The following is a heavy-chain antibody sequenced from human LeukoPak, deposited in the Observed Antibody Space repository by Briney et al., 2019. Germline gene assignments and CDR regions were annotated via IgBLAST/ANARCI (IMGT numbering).Heavy chain of an antibody. Sequence: GGSLRLSCAASGFTFSDYYMSWIRQAPGKGLEWVSYISSSGSTIYYADSVKGRFTISRDNAKNSLYLQMNSLRADDTAVYYCARYCSGGSCYPTYYYYGMDVWGQGTTVTVSS. CDR2: ISSSGSTI. CDR3: ARYCSGGSCYPTYYYYGMDV. J-gene: IGHJ6*02. CDR1: GFTFSDYY. D-gene: IGHD2-15*01. V-gene: IGHV3-11*01.